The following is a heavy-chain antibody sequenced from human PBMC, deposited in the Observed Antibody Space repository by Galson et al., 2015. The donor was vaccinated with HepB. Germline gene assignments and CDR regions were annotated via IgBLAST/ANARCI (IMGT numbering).Heavy chain of an antibody. D-gene: IGHD2-2*01. V-gene: IGHV1-69*13. CDR2: IIPIFGTA. CDR1: GGTFSSYA. J-gene: IGHJ6*03. Sequence: SVKVSCKASGGTFSSYAISWVRQAPGQGLEWMGGIIPIFGTANYAQKFQGRVTITADESTSTAYMELSSLRSEDTAVYYCARELRDIVVVPAILTGYMDVWGKGTTVTVSS. CDR3: ARELRDIVVVPAILTGYMDV.